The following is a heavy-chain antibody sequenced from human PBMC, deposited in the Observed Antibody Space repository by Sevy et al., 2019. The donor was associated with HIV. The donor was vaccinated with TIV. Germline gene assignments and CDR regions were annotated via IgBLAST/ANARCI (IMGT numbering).Heavy chain of an antibody. CDR1: GFTFSTYS. J-gene: IGHJ4*02. V-gene: IGHV3-23*01. CDR2: ISDTGTST. D-gene: IGHD7-27*01. CDR3: AKFAGVFPHFDF. Sequence: GESLKISCAASGFTFSTYSMTWVRQAPRKGLEWVSAISDTGTSTYYTDSVEGRFTISRDNSKSTLFLHMNSLRAEDTALYYCAKFAGVFPHFDFWGLGTLVTVSS.